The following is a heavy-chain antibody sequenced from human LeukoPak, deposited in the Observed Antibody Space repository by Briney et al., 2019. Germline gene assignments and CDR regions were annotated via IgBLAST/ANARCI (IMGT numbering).Heavy chain of an antibody. V-gene: IGHV1-46*01. Sequence: ASEKVFCKASGYTFTSYYMHWMRHAPGQGLDWMGIINPSGGSTSYAQKFQGRVTMTRDTSTSTVYMELSSLRSEDTAVYYCARGWKVVPAARVYNWFDPWGQGTLVTVSS. CDR3: ARGWKVVPAARVYNWFDP. J-gene: IGHJ5*02. CDR1: GYTFTSYY. CDR2: INPSGGST. D-gene: IGHD2-2*01.